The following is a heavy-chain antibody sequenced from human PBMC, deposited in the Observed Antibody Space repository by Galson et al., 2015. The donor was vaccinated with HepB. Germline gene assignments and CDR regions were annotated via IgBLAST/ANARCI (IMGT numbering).Heavy chain of an antibody. CDR3: VRGGREPY. J-gene: IGHJ4*02. CDR1: GFTFSDYY. CDR2: SSTTKSRYSSSSYT. V-gene: IGHV3-11*06. D-gene: IGHD6-25*01. Sequence: SLRLSCAASGFTFSDYYMSWIRQAPGKGPEWISYSSTTKSRYSSSSYTKYADSVKGRFTSSRGNAKTSLYLQMNSLRVEDTAVYFCVRGGREPYWGQGTLVTVSS.